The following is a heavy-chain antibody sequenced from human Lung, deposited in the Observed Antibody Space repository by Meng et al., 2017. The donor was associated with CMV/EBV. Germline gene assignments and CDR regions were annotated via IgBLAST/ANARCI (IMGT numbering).Heavy chain of an antibody. CDR2: ISYGGAT. V-gene: IGHV4-39*07. CDR1: GYSICGTSYY. CDR3: AKAGETILVIVFDP. D-gene: IGHD2-21*01. Sequence: SGYSICGTSYYWGWIRQAPGKGLEWIGSISYGGATHYNPSLKSRVRISLDKSRNQFSLRLNSVTAADTAMYYCAKAGETILVIVFDPWGQGTLVTVSS. J-gene: IGHJ5*02.